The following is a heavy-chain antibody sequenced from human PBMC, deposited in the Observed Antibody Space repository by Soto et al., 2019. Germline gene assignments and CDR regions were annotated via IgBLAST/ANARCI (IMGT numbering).Heavy chain of an antibody. Sequence: QVQLQESGPGLVKSSQTLSLTCTVSGGSIFGGDFYWSWIRQAPGKALEWIGFIYYSGSTYYNPSVVSRVSISVDTSKIQFSLRLSSVTAADTAVYYCARAIVVVVAPPPGNFDSWGQGTLVTVSS. CDR2: IYYSGST. CDR3: ARAIVVVVAPPPGNFDS. J-gene: IGHJ4*02. V-gene: IGHV4-30-4*01. D-gene: IGHD2-15*01. CDR1: GGSIFGGDFY.